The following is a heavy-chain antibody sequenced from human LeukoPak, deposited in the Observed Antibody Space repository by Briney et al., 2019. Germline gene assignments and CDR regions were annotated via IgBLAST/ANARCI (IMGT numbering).Heavy chain of an antibody. D-gene: IGHD5-12*01. J-gene: IGHJ5*02. CDR2: ISAYNGNT. Sequence: ASVKVSCKASGYTFTSYGISWVRQAPGQGLEWMGRISAYNGNTNYAQKLQGRVTMTTDTSTSTAYMELRSLRSDDTAVYYCARGGGGGYDYQDWFDPWGQGTLVTVSS. V-gene: IGHV1-18*01. CDR1: GYTFTSYG. CDR3: ARGGGGGYDYQDWFDP.